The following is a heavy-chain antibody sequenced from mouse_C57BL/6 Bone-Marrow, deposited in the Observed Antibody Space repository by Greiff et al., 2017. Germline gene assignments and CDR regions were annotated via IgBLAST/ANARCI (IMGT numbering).Heavy chain of an antibody. D-gene: IGHD1-1*01. CDR3: ARSYYYGSSHDYYAMDY. Sequence: QVQLQQSGAELAKPGASVKLSCKASGYTFTSYWMHWVKQRPGQGLEWIGYINPSSGYTKYNQKFKDKATLTADKASSTAYMQLSSLTYEDSAVYYCARSYYYGSSHDYYAMDYWGQGTSVTVSS. V-gene: IGHV1-7*01. CDR1: GYTFTSYW. J-gene: IGHJ4*01. CDR2: INPSSGYT.